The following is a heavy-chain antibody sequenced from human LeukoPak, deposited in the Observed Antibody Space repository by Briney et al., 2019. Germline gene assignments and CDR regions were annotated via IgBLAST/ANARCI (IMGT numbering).Heavy chain of an antibody. CDR1: GFTFSNYA. D-gene: IGHD3/OR15-3a*01. CDR3: ARDRTAASWSGRFDY. CDR2: MSYDGSNK. V-gene: IGHV3-30-3*01. Sequence: GRSLRLSCAASGFTFSNYAMHWVRQAPGKGLEWVAVMSYDGSNKYYADSVEGRFTISRDNSKDTLYLQMSSLRTEDTAVYYCARDRTAASWSGRFDYWGQGTLVTVSS. J-gene: IGHJ4*02.